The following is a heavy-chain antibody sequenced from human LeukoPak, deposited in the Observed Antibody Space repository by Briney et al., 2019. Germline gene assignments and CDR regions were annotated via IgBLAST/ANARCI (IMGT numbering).Heavy chain of an antibody. CDR3: AKGLVPAAIPGGDPYYFDY. CDR2: INPNSGGT. D-gene: IGHD2-2*02. Sequence: ASVKVSCKASGYIFTGFYMHWVRQAPGQGLEWMGWINPNSGGTNYAQMFQGRVTMTRDTSISTAYMELSRLRSDDTAVYYCAKGLVPAAIPGGDPYYFDYWGQGTLVTVSS. V-gene: IGHV1-2*02. J-gene: IGHJ4*02. CDR1: GYIFTGFY.